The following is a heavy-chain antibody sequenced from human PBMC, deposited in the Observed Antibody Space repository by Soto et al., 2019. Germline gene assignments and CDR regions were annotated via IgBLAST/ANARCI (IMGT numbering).Heavy chain of an antibody. Sequence: PGESLKISCRTSGYSFPTYLIAWVRQRPGKGLEWMGAVYPGDSDTKYSPSFQGHVTISADRSIGTAFPQWSSLNASDTDMYYCARGLNWNYIMNWFDTWGKGTLVTVSS. CDR3: ARGLNWNYIMNWFDT. CDR2: VYPGDSDT. CDR1: GYSFPTYL. J-gene: IGHJ5*02. D-gene: IGHD3-16*01. V-gene: IGHV5-51*01.